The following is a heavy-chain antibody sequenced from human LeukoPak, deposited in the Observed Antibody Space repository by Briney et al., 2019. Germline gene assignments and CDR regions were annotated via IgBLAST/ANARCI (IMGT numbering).Heavy chain of an antibody. CDR1: GYTFTSYY. J-gene: IGHJ6*02. CDR2: INPSGGST. D-gene: IGHD3-10*01. V-gene: IGHV1-46*01. Sequence: ASVKVSCKASGYTFTSYYMHWLRQAPGQGLQWMGIINPSGGSTSYAQKFQGRVTMTRDTSTSTVYMELSSLRSEDTAVYYCAKTDMVRGTGMDVWGQGTTVTVSS. CDR3: AKTDMVRGTGMDV.